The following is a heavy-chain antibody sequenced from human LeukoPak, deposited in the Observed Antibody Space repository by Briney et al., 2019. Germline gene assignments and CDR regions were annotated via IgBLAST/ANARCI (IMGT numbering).Heavy chain of an antibody. CDR1: GFTFSSYW. Sequence: AGGSLRLSCAASGFTFSSYWMSWVRQAPGMGLEWVANIKQDGSEKYYVDSVKGRFTISRDNAKNSLYLQMNSLRAEDTAVYYCARDVYARAAGPLYDYWGQGTLVTVSS. CDR3: ARDVYARAAGPLYDY. V-gene: IGHV3-7*01. D-gene: IGHD6-13*01. J-gene: IGHJ4*02. CDR2: IKQDGSEK.